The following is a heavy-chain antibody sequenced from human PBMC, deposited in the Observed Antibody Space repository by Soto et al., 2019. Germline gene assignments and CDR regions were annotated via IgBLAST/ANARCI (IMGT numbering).Heavy chain of an antibody. CDR2: ISGSGGTT. Sequence: GGSLRLSCAASGFTFSSYAMAWVRQAPGKGLEWVSAISGSGGTTYYADSVKGRFTISRDNSKNTLYLQMNSLRAEDTAVYYCAKGSWILVVPAAIDYWVQGTLVTVSS. CDR3: AKGSWILVVPAAIDY. V-gene: IGHV3-23*01. D-gene: IGHD2-2*02. J-gene: IGHJ4*02. CDR1: GFTFSSYA.